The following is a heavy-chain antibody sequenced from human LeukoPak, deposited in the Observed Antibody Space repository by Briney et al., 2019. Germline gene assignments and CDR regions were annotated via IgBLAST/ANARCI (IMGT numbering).Heavy chain of an antibody. CDR1: GFTFSSYG. J-gene: IGHJ4*02. D-gene: IGHD6-19*01. CDR3: AREHPRQWLVPVFDY. Sequence: HPGGSLRLSCAASGFTFSSYGMHWVRQAPGKGLEWVAVIWYDGSNKYYADSVKGRFTISRGNSKNTLYLQMNSLRAEDTAVYYCAREHPRQWLVPVFDYWGQGTLVTVSS. V-gene: IGHV3-33*01. CDR2: IWYDGSNK.